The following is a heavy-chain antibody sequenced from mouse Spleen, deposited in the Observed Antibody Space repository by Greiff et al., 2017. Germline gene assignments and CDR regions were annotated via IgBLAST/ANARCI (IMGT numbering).Heavy chain of an antibody. CDR2: ISSGGSYT. J-gene: IGHJ3*01. D-gene: IGHD2-3*01. CDR1: GFTFSSYA. V-gene: IGHV5-9-3*01. Sequence: EVQRVESGGGLVKPGGSLKLSCAASGFTFSSYAMSWVRQTPEKRLEWVATISSGGSYTYYPDSVKGRFTISRDNAKNTLYLQMSSLRSEDTAMYYCARQGLLRAWFAYWGQGTLVTVSA. CDR3: ARQGLLRAWFAY.